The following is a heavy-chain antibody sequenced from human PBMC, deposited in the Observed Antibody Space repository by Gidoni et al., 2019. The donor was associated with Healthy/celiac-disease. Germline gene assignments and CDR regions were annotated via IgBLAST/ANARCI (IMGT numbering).Heavy chain of an antibody. CDR3: ARVGCSGGSCYYFDY. CDR1: GGSISRGGYY. V-gene: IGHV4-31*03. Sequence: QVQLQESGPGLVKPSQPLSLTCTVSGGSISRGGYYWSWIRQHPGKGLEWIGYIYYSGSTYYNPSLKSRVTISVDTSKNQFSLKLSSVTAADTAVYYCARVGCSGGSCYYFDYWGQGTLVTVSS. D-gene: IGHD2-15*01. CDR2: IYYSGST. J-gene: IGHJ4*02.